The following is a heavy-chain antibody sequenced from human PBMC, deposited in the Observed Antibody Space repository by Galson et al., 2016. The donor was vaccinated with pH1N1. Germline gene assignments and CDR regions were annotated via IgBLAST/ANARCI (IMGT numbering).Heavy chain of an antibody. J-gene: IGHJ3*01. CDR3: ARERAGAFHL. Sequence: PGKGLQWLANIKQDGSEKHYVDSVKGRFTISRDNAKNSLYLQMNSLRAEDTAVYYCARERAGAFHLWGQGTMVIVSS. CDR2: IKQDGSEK. V-gene: IGHV3-7*01.